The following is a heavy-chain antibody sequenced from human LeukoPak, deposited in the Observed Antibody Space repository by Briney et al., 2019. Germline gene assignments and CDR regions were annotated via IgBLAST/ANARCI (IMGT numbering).Heavy chain of an antibody. CDR2: IKQDGSEK. CDR3: ARGASGGWYSDYYYYMDV. D-gene: IGHD6-19*01. V-gene: IGHV3-7*01. Sequence: PGGSLRLSCAASGLTFSSYWMSWVRQAPGKGLEWVANIKQDGSEKYYVDSVKGRFTISRDNAKNSLYLQMNSLRAEDTAVYYCARGASGGWYSDYYYYMDVWGKGTTVTVSS. J-gene: IGHJ6*03. CDR1: GLTFSSYW.